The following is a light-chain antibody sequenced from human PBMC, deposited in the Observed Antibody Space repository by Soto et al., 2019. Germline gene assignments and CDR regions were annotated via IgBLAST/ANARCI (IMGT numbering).Light chain of an antibody. CDR2: EGS. Sequence: QSVLTQPASVSGSPGQSITISCTGTSSDVGGYNYVSWYQQHPGKAPKLMIYEGSQRPSGISNRFSGSKSGNTASLTISGLQAEDEADYYCCSYAGSSNSMVFGGGTKLTVL. CDR3: CSYAGSSNSMV. V-gene: IGLV2-23*01. J-gene: IGLJ2*01. CDR1: SSDVGGYNY.